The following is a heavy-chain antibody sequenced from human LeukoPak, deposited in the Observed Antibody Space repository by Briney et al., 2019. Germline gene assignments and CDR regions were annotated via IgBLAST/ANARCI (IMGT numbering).Heavy chain of an antibody. CDR1: GFTVSSNY. CDR3: ARDIVGATHDAFDI. Sequence: PGGSLRLFCAASGFTVSSNYMSWVRQAPGKGLEWVSSISSSSSYIYYADSLKGRFTISRDNAKNSLYLQMNSLRAEDTAVYYCARDIVGATHDAFDIWGQGTMVTVSS. V-gene: IGHV3-21*01. D-gene: IGHD1-26*01. J-gene: IGHJ3*02. CDR2: ISSSSSYI.